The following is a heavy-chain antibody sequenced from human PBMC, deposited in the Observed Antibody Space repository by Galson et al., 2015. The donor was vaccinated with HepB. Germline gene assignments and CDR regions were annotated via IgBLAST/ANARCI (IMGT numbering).Heavy chain of an antibody. Sequence: SVKVSCKASGGTFSSYTISWVRQAPGQGLEWMGRIIPILGIANYAQKFQGRVTITADKSTSTAYMELSSLRSEDTAVYYCARAPFGGASWNPLGYYYYGMDVWGQGTMVTVSS. J-gene: IGHJ6*02. D-gene: IGHD1-1*01. CDR3: ARAPFGGASWNPLGYYYYGMDV. CDR2: IIPILGIA. V-gene: IGHV1-69*02. CDR1: GGTFSSYT.